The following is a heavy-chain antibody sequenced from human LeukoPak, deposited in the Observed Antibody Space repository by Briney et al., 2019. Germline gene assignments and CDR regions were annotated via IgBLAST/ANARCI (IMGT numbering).Heavy chain of an antibody. Sequence: GASVKVSCKASGYTFTGYFMHWVRQAPGQGLEWMGWINPNRGGTNYAQKFQGRVTMTRATSISTAYMELSRLRSDDTAVYYCAILTAVPGTSYYGMDVWGQGTTVTVPS. CDR1: GYTFTGYF. V-gene: IGHV1-2*02. CDR3: AILTAVPGTSYYGMDV. CDR2: INPNRGGT. D-gene: IGHD6-19*01. J-gene: IGHJ6*02.